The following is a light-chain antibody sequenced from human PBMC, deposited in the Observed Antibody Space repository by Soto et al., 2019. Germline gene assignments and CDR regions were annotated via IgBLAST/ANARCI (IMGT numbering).Light chain of an antibody. CDR2: SAS. J-gene: IGKJ4*01. V-gene: IGKV3-15*01. CDR1: QSISSK. CDR3: QEYNNWRPIT. Sequence: IVMTQSPATLSVSPGERATLSCRASQSISSKLAWYQQKPGQAPRLLIYSASTRATGIPVRFSGSGSGTEFTLTITSLQSEDFAVYYCQEYNNWRPITFGGGTKVEIK.